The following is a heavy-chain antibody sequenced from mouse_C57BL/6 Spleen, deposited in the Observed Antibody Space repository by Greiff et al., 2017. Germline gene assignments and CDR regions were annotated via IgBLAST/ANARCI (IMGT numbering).Heavy chain of an antibody. J-gene: IGHJ2*01. CDR1: GFTFSSYA. V-gene: IGHV5-4*03. Sequence: EVKLVESGGGLVKPGGSLKLSCAASGFTFSSYAMSWVRQTPEKRLEWVATISDGGSYTYYPDNVKGRFTISRDNAKNNLYLQMSHLKSEDTAMYYCARGLLRHYFDYWGQGTTLTVSS. D-gene: IGHD1-1*01. CDR3: ARGLLRHYFDY. CDR2: ISDGGSYT.